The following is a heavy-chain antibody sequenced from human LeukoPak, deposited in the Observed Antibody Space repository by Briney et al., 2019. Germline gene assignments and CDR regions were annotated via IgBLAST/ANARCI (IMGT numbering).Heavy chain of an antibody. CDR1: GFTFSNAW. V-gene: IGHV3-15*01. CDR3: TTDWLRCY. D-gene: IGHD4-17*01. Sequence: GGSLTLSCAASGFTFSNAWMSWVRQAPGKGLEWVGRIKSKSDGGKTDYAAPVKGRFTVSRDDSKNTLYLQMNSVKTEDTAVYYCTTDWLRCYWGQGTLVTVSS. J-gene: IGHJ4*02. CDR2: IKSKSDGGKT.